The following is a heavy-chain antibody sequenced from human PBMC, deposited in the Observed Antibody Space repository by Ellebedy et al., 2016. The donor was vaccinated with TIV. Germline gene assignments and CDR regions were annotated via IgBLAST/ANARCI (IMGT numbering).Heavy chain of an antibody. CDR1: GYSFVNHY. J-gene: IGHJ4*02. CDR2: IDPSDGST. D-gene: IGHD1-1*01. CDR3: ALASFDY. Sequence: AASVKVSCKASGYSFVNHYIQWVRQAPGHGLEWVGIIDPSDGSTSYTQRFQGRITLTRDTSTTTVYMSLSSLRFDDTAMYYCALASFDYWGQGTQVTVSS. V-gene: IGHV1-46*01.